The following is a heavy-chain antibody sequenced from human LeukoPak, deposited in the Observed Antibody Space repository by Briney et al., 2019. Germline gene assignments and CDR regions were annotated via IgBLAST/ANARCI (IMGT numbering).Heavy chain of an antibody. Sequence: GGSLRLSCATSGFTLSIYGMHWVRQAPGKGLEWVAFIRYDGSNKYYADSVKGRFTISRDNSKNTLYLQMNSLRAEDTAVYYCAKDSDYDILTGYSTFDYWGQGTLVTVSS. J-gene: IGHJ4*02. V-gene: IGHV3-30*02. CDR2: IRYDGSNK. CDR1: GFTLSIYG. D-gene: IGHD3-9*01. CDR3: AKDSDYDILTGYSTFDY.